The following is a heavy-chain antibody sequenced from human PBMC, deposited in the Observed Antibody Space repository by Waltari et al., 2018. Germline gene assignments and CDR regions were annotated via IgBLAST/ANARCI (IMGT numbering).Heavy chain of an antibody. Sequence: QVQLRESGPGLVKPSETLSLSCAVSGFSLSSGYYWGWSRQPPRKCLEWIGSIYDSGNTYYNPSLKSRVTMSIDTSKNQFSLRVNSATAADTAVYYCARDRVTGSSGAFNVWGQGTMVTVSS. CDR2: IYDSGNT. D-gene: IGHD6-6*01. CDR3: ARDRVTGSSGAFNV. CDR1: GFSLSSGYY. J-gene: IGHJ3*01. V-gene: IGHV4-38-2*02.